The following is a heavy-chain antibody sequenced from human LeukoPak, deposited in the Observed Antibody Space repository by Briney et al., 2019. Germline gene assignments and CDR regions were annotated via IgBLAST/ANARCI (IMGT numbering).Heavy chain of an antibody. CDR3: AKRGSYDFWSGYYYDY. V-gene: IGHV3-23*01. Sequence: GGSLRLSCAASGFTFNNFAMSWVRQAPGKGLEWVSATSGSGSTYYADSVKGRFTISRDNSKNTLYLQMNSLRADDTALYYCAKRGSYDFWSGYYYDYWGRGTPVTVSS. CDR2: TSGSGST. CDR1: GFTFNNFA. D-gene: IGHD3-3*01. J-gene: IGHJ4*02.